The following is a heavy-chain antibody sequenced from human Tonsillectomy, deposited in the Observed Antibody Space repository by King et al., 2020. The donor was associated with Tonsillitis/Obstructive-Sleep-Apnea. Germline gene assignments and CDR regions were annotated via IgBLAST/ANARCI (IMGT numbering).Heavy chain of an antibody. V-gene: IGHV3-48*02. J-gene: IGHJ5*02. CDR2: ISSSSRTI. CDR1: GFTFSSYS. Sequence: VQLVESGGGLVQPGGSLRLSCEASGFTFSSYSMNWVRQAPGKGLEWVSYISSSSRTIYYADSVKGRFTISRDTAKNSLYLQMNSLRDEDTAVYYCAGVPPGDPVYNWFDPWGQGTLVTVSS. D-gene: IGHD7-27*01. CDR3: AGVPPGDPVYNWFDP.